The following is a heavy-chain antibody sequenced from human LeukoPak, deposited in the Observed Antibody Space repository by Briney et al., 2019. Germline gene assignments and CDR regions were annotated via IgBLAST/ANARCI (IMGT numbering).Heavy chain of an antibody. Sequence: GASVKVSCKASGYTFTSYGISWVRQAPGQGLEWMGRIIPILGIANYAQKFQGRVTITADKSTSTAYTELSSLRSEDTAVYYCAREFHTVVTNYFDYWGQGTLVTVSS. CDR3: AREFHTVVTNYFDY. J-gene: IGHJ4*02. CDR1: GYTFTSYG. CDR2: IIPILGIA. D-gene: IGHD4-23*01. V-gene: IGHV1-69*04.